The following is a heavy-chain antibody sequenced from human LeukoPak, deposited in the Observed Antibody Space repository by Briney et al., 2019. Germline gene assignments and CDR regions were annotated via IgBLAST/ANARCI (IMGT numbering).Heavy chain of an antibody. CDR2: MKSNSGDT. D-gene: IGHD6-13*01. CDR3: ARGEYSSSWYPFDY. V-gene: IGHV1-8*01. Sequence: ASVKVSCRTSGYTFTAYDLNWVRQAPGQGLEWMGWMKSNSGDTHFAQRFQGRVTMTRNTSISTAFMELSSLRSEDTAVYYCARGEYSSSWYPFDYWGQGSLVTVSS. J-gene: IGHJ4*02. CDR1: GYTFTAYD.